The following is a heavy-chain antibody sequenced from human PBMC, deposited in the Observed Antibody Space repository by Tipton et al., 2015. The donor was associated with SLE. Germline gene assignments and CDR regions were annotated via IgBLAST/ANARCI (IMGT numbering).Heavy chain of an antibody. CDR1: GGSFSGYY. J-gene: IGHJ2*01. D-gene: IGHD3-22*01. CDR3: ARSSGHSFDL. CDR2: IYYSGST. V-gene: IGHV4-34*01. Sequence: TLSLTCAVYGGSFSGYYWSWLRQPPGKGLEWIGYIYYSGSTYYNPSLKSRATISVDTSKNQFSLKLSSVTAADTAVYYCARSSGHSFDLWGRGTLVTVSS.